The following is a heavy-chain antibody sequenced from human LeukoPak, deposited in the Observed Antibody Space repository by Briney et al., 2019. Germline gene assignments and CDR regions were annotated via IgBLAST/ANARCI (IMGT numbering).Heavy chain of an antibody. D-gene: IGHD6-13*01. CDR3: ARDGVDSSSWRNWFDP. Sequence: SETLSLTCTVSGGSICSGSYYWSWIRQPAGKGLEWIGRIYTSGSTNYNPSLKSRVTISVDTSKNQFSLKLSSVTAADTAVYYCARDGVDSSSWRNWFDPWGQGTLVTVSS. V-gene: IGHV4-61*02. J-gene: IGHJ5*02. CDR1: GGSICSGSYY. CDR2: IYTSGST.